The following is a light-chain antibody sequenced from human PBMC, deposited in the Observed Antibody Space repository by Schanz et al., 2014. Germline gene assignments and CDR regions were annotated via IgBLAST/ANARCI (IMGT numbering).Light chain of an antibody. V-gene: IGKV3D-15*01. CDR3: QQYSNWPRT. CDR2: GAS. Sequence: EIVMTQSPATLSVSPGERATLSCRASQSVSNNLAWYQQKPGQAPRLLIYGASTRATGIPARFSGSGSGTDFTLTISSLEPEDFAVYYCQQYSNWPRTFGQGTKVEIK. CDR1: QSVSNN. J-gene: IGKJ1*01.